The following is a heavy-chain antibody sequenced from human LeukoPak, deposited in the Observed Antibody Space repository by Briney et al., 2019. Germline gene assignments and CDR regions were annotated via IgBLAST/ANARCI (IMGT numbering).Heavy chain of an antibody. CDR3: AKLMRHMMEDVLDL. Sequence: GGSLRLSCTASDFAFTSSGMSWVRQVPGTGLEWVSFISATGLSTYYADSVKGRLTVSRDNSKNTLYLQMNSLRAADTAVYYCAKLMRHMMEDVLDLWGQGTVVTVSS. D-gene: IGHD3-16*01. J-gene: IGHJ3*01. CDR2: ISATGLST. V-gene: IGHV3-23*01. CDR1: DFAFTSSG.